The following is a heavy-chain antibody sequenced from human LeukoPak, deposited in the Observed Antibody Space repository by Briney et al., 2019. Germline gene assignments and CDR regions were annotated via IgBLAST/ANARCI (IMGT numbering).Heavy chain of an antibody. CDR1: GFTFSSSW. V-gene: IGHV3-7*01. Sequence: GGSLRLSSAASGFTFSSSWMTWVRQTPGKGLEWVANIKEDGGEKYYVDPVKGRFTISRDNAKNSLYLQMNSLRAEDTALYYCATDVGADWGQGTLVTVSS. CDR2: IKEDGGEK. CDR3: ATDVGAD. J-gene: IGHJ4*02.